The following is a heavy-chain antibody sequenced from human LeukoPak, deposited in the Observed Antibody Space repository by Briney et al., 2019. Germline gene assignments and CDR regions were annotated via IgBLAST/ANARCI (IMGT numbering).Heavy chain of an antibody. CDR3: AREVVNYYDSSAHHRGYFDY. CDR2: IIPIFGTA. CDR1: GGTFGSYA. D-gene: IGHD3-22*01. J-gene: IGHJ4*02. Sequence: ASVKVSCKASGGTFGSYAISWVRQAPGQGLEWMGRIIPIFGTANYAQKFQGRATITTDESTSTAYMELSSLRSEDTAVYYCAREVVNYYDSSAHHRGYFDYWGQGTLVTVSS. V-gene: IGHV1-69*05.